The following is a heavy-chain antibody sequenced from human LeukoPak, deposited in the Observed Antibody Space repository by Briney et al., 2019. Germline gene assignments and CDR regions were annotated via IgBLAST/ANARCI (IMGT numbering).Heavy chain of an antibody. Sequence: AGGSLRLSCADSGFTLSNYWMSWVRQAPGKGLEWVANINQDGTEEYYVDSVKGRFTISRDNAKNSLHLQMNSLRAEDTAVYYCARGRGIDYWGQGTLVTVSS. D-gene: IGHD3-10*01. J-gene: IGHJ4*02. V-gene: IGHV3-7*04. CDR2: INQDGTEE. CDR1: GFTLSNYW. CDR3: ARGRGIDY.